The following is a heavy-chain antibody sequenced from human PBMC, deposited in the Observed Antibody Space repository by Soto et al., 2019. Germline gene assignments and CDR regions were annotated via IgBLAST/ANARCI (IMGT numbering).Heavy chain of an antibody. CDR1: GFTFSSYG. CDR3: ARGHSSGWSRCYYYGMDV. CDR2: IWYDGSNK. Sequence: QVQLVESGGGVVQPGKSLRLSCAASGFTFSSYGMHWVRQAPGKGLEWVAVIWYDGSNKYYADSVKGRFTISRDNSKNTLYLQMNSLRAEDTAVYYCARGHSSGWSRCYYYGMDVWGQGTTVTVSS. V-gene: IGHV3-33*01. J-gene: IGHJ6*02. D-gene: IGHD6-19*01.